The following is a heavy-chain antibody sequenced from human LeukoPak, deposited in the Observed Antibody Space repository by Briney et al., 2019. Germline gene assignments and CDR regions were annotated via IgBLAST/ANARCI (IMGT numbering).Heavy chain of an antibody. CDR2: ISYSGST. V-gene: IGHV4-39*01. CDR3: ARREGSNWFYFDS. Sequence: SETLSLTCTVSGGSISSDSFYWGCIRQPPGKGLEWIGSISYSGSTYYNPSLKSRVTISLDTSKNQFSLKLSSVTAADTAVYYCARREGSNWFYFDSWGQGTLVTVSS. CDR1: GGSISSDSFY. J-gene: IGHJ4*02. D-gene: IGHD5-24*01.